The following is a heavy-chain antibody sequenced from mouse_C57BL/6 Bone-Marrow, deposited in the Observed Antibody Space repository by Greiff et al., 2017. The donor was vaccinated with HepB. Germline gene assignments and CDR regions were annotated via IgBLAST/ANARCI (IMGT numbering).Heavy chain of an antibody. J-gene: IGHJ3*01. V-gene: IGHV5-4*01. Sequence: EVKLVESGGGLVKPGGSLKLSCAASGFTFSSYAMSWVRQTPEKRLEWVATISDGGSYTYYPDNVKGRFTLSRDNAKNNLYMQMSHLKSEDTAMYYCARDGDDGAWFAYWGQGTLVTVSA. CDR2: ISDGGSYT. D-gene: IGHD2-12*01. CDR3: ARDGDDGAWFAY. CDR1: GFTFSSYA.